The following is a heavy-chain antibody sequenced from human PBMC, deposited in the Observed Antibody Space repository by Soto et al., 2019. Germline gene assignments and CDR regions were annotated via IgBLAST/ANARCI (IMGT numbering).Heavy chain of an antibody. CDR3: ARHLYYDISPGYLRPYHYYGMDV. V-gene: IGHV4-39*01. CDR2: LYYTDYT. J-gene: IGHJ6*02. Sequence: PSETLSLTCTVSGGSISSYYWGWIRQPPGKGLEWIGSLYYTDYTDSNPSLRSRVTISVDTSENQFSLKLTSVTAADTAVYYCARHLYYDISPGYLRPYHYYGMDVWGQGTTVTVSS. CDR1: GGSISSYY. D-gene: IGHD3-9*01.